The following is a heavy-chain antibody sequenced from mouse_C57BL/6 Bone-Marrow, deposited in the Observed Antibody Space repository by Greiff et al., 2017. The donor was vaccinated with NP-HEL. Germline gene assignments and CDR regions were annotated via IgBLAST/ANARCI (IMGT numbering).Heavy chain of an antibody. V-gene: IGHV1-52*01. CDR3: ARNWARGYCDY. CDR1: GYTFTSYW. CDR2: IDPSDSET. J-gene: IGHJ2*01. Sequence: QVQLQQPGAELVRPGSSVKLSCKASGYTFTSYWMHWVKQRPIQGLEWIGNIDPSDSETHYNQKFKDKATLTVDKSSSTAYMQLSSLTSEDSAVYYCARNWARGYCDYWGQGTTLTVSS.